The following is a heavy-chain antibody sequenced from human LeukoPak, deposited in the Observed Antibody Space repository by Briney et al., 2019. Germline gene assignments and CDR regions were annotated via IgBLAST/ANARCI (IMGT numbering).Heavy chain of an antibody. CDR1: GYTFTNFD. D-gene: IGHD3-3*01. V-gene: IGHV1-8*01. CDR2: MNPNSGST. Sequence: TSVKVSCKASGYTFTNFDINWVRQASGQGLEWVGWMNPNSGSTGYAQKFQGRVTMTRNTSIGTAYMELSSLRSDDTAVYYCARAILGMIIRAFDPWGQGTLVTVSS. CDR3: ARAILGMIIRAFDP. J-gene: IGHJ5*02.